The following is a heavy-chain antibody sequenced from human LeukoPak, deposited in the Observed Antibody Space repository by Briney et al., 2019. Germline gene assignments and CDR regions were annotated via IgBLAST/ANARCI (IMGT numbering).Heavy chain of an antibody. D-gene: IGHD3-22*01. CDR1: GGSISSYY. CDR2: IYTSGST. CDR3: ASLKYYYDSSGYYFDY. J-gene: IGHJ4*02. V-gene: IGHV4-4*07. Sequence: SETLSLTCTVSGGSISSYYWSWIRQPAGKGLEWIGRIYTSGSTNYNPSLKSRVTLSVDTSKNQFSLKLSSVTAADTAVYYCASLKYYYDSSGYYFDYWGQGTLVTVSS.